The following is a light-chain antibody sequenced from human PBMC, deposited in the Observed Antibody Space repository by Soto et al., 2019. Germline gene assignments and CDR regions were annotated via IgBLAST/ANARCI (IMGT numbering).Light chain of an antibody. J-gene: IGLJ2*01. CDR1: SSDIGAYDY. Sequence: QSALTQPASLSGSPGQSITISCTGTSSDIGAYDYVSWYQQHPGKAPKVMIYDVSNRPSGVSNRFSGSKSGNTASLTISGLQAEDEADYYCSSYTTSTTLVFGGGTKLTVL. V-gene: IGLV2-14*01. CDR2: DVS. CDR3: SSYTTSTTLV.